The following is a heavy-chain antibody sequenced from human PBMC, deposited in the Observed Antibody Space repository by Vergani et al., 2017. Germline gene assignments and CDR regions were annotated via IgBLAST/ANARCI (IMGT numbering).Heavy chain of an antibody. CDR1: GFTFSGSA. Sequence: EVQLVESGGGLVQPGGSLKLSCVASGFTFSGSAMHWVRQASGKGLEWVGRIRSKANSYATAYAASVKGRFTISRDDSKNTAYLQMNSLKTEDTAVYYCTSGSYYYYYGMDVWGQGTTVTVSS. CDR2: IRSKANSYAT. V-gene: IGHV3-73*02. D-gene: IGHD1-26*01. CDR3: TSGSYYYYYGMDV. J-gene: IGHJ6*02.